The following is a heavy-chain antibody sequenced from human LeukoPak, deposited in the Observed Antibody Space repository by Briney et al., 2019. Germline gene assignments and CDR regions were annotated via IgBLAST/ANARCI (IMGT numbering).Heavy chain of an antibody. CDR2: IKQDGSEK. CDR3: AREFVSTVRVKEAFDY. V-gene: IGHV3-7*01. D-gene: IGHD2/OR15-2a*01. Sequence: GGSLRLSCAASGFTFSSYWMSWVGQARGKGMEWVANIKQDGSEKYYVDSVKGRFTISRDNAKNSLYLQINRLRAEDTAGYFCAREFVSTVRVKEAFDYWGQGTLVTVSS. CDR1: GFTFSSYW. J-gene: IGHJ4*02.